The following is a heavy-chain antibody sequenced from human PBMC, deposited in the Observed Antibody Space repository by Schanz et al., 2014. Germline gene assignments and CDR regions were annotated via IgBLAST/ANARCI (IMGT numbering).Heavy chain of an antibody. D-gene: IGHD3-3*01. V-gene: IGHV1-8*01. CDR1: GFNFNNYD. CDR2: MNPKTGNT. Sequence: QVQLVQSGAEGKKPGASVKVSCTASGFNFNNYDINWVRQATGQGLEWMGWMNPKTGNTDHAQKFQGKVDMTWDTFTSTGYSDLSRLRSEDTGVYYCARALKGKVAIFGVNAAQDYHYMDAWGKGTTVTVSS. CDR3: ARALKGKVAIFGVNAAQDYHYMDA. J-gene: IGHJ6*03.